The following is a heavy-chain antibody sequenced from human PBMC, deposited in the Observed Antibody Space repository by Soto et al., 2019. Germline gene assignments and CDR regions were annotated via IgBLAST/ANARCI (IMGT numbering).Heavy chain of an antibody. CDR1: GYTFTGYY. J-gene: IGHJ4*02. V-gene: IGHV1-2*04. CDR3: ARPRGYCSSTGCEVGTYYFDY. CDR2: INPNSGGT. Sequence: ASVKVSCKASGYTFTGYYMHWVRQAPGQGLEWMGWINPNSGGTNYAQKFQGWVTMTRDTSISTAYMELSRLRSDDTAVYYCARPRGYCSSTGCEVGTYYFDYWGQGTLVTVSS. D-gene: IGHD2-2*01.